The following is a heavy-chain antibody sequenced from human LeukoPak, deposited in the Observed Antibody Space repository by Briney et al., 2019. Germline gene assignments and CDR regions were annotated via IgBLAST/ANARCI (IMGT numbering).Heavy chain of an antibody. Sequence: GGSLRLSCEGSAFIFSGHWMNWVRQTPGKGLEWVASIKEDGSERQYVDSVKGRFSISRDNTKGSLFLQLNSLRAEDTAVYYCARDSWSGSYRFDYWGQGTLVTVSS. J-gene: IGHJ4*02. CDR2: IKEDGSER. CDR1: AFIFSGHW. V-gene: IGHV3-7*03. CDR3: ARDSWSGSYRFDY. D-gene: IGHD1-26*01.